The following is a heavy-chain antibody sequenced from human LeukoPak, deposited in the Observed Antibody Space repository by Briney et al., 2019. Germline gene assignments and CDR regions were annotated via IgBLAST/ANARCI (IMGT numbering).Heavy chain of an antibody. J-gene: IGHJ4*02. CDR3: ARGAEEVRFLEWFLYYFDY. CDR1: GFTFSSYS. D-gene: IGHD3-3*01. Sequence: PGGSLRLSCAASGFTFSSYSMNWVRQAPGKGLEWVSSISSSSSYIYYADSVKGRFTISRDNAKNSLYLQMNSLRAEDTAVYYCARGAEEVRFLEWFLYYFDYWGQGTLVTVSS. CDR2: ISSSSSYI. V-gene: IGHV3-21*01.